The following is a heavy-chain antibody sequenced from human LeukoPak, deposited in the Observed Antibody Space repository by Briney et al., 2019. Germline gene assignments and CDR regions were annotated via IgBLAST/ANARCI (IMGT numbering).Heavy chain of an antibody. D-gene: IGHD1-7*01. CDR1: GYTFTSYY. CDR2: INPSGGST. Sequence: ASVKVSCKASGYTFTSYYMHWVRQAPGQGLEWMGIINPSGGSTSYAQKFQGRVTMTRDTSTSTVYMELSSLRSEDTAVYYCARGRNWNSLYYYYGMDVWGQGTTVTVSS. J-gene: IGHJ6*02. V-gene: IGHV1-46*01. CDR3: ARGRNWNSLYYYYGMDV.